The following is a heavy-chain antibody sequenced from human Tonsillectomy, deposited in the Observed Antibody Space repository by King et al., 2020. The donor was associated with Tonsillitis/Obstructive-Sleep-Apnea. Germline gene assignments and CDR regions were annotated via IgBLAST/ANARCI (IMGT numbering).Heavy chain of an antibody. CDR3: AKDWGSSWYWWFDP. CDR2: ISWNSGSI. J-gene: IGHJ5*02. CDR1: GFTFDDYA. D-gene: IGHD6-13*01. Sequence: VQLVESGGGLVQPGRSLRLSCAASGFTFDDYAMHWVRQAPGKGLEWVSGISWNSGSIGYADSVKGRFTISRDNAKNSLYLQMNSLRAEDTALYYCAKDWGSSWYWWFDPWGQGTLVTVSS. V-gene: IGHV3-9*01.